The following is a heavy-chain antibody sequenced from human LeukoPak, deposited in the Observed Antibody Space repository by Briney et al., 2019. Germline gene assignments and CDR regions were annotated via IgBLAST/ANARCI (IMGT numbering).Heavy chain of an antibody. CDR2: IYYSGST. J-gene: IGHJ4*02. Sequence: PSETLSLTCTVPGGSISSGDYYWSWIRQPPGKGLEWIGYIYYSGSTYYNPSLKSRVTISVDASKNQFSLKLSSVTAADTAVYYCARGPLYYDYVWGHDYWGQGTLVTVSS. CDR1: GGSISSGDYY. D-gene: IGHD3-16*01. CDR3: ARGPLYYDYVWGHDY. V-gene: IGHV4-30-4*08.